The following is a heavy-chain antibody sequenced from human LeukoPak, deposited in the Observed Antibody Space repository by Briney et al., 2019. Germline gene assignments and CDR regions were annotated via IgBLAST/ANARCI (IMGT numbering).Heavy chain of an antibody. V-gene: IGHV1-2*04. CDR3: ARAFHYYDSSAESGYFDY. J-gene: IGHJ4*02. CDR2: INPNSGGT. Sequence: AXVKVSCKASGYTFTCYYMHWVRQAPGQGLEWMGWINPNSGGTNYAQKFQGWVTMTRDTSISTAYMELSRLRSDDTAVYYCARAFHYYDSSAESGYFDYWGQGTLVTVSS. D-gene: IGHD3-22*01. CDR1: GYTFTCYY.